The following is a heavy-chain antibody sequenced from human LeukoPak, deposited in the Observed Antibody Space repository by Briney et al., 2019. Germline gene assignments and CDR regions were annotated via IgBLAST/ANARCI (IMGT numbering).Heavy chain of an antibody. CDR1: GFIFSSYA. D-gene: IGHD2-2*01. J-gene: IGHJ4*02. Sequence: GGSLRLSCAASGFIFSSYAMNWVRQAPGKGLEWVSVISGSGDNTYYADSVKGRFTISRDDSKNTLYLQMNSLRAEDTAEYYCAKGSSTSCYSPSDYWGQGTLLTVSS. CDR2: ISGSGDNT. CDR3: AKGSSTSCYSPSDY. V-gene: IGHV3-23*01.